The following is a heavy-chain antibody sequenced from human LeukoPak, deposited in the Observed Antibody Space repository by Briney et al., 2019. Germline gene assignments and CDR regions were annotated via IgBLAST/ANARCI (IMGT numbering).Heavy chain of an antibody. CDR2: IKQDGSDK. CDR3: ARGLRSDS. CDR1: GFTLNNYW. V-gene: IGHV3-7*01. J-gene: IGHJ4*02. Sequence: PGGSLRLSCITSGFTLNNYWMTWVRQAPGKGLEWVASIKQDGSDKYYVDSVKGRFAISRDNAENSLYLQMNSLRAEDTAMYYCARGLRSDSWGQGTLVTVSS.